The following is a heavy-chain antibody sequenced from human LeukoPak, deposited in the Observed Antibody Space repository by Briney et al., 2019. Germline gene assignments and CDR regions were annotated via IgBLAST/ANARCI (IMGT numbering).Heavy chain of an antibody. CDR1: RYTFTDYN. Sequence: GASVKVSCKASRYTFTDYNIHWVRQAPGQGLEWMGWISPNSGGTNYAQKFQGRVTMTRDTSITTAYMELSRLRSDDTAMYYCTVWFGELTHWGQGTLVTVSS. CDR2: ISPNSGGT. D-gene: IGHD3-10*01. J-gene: IGHJ4*02. V-gene: IGHV1-2*02. CDR3: TVWFGELTH.